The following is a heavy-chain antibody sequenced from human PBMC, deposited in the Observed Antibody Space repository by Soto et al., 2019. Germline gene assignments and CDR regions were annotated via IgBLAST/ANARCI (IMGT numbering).Heavy chain of an antibody. Sequence: SETLSLTCTVSGGSMNSYHWSWIRQPAGKGLEWIGHIHSSGSTNYNPSLKSRVTMSVDTSKNQFSLRLMSVTAADTAVYYCARDQGVAAAGITWFDSWGQGSLVTVSS. V-gene: IGHV4-4*07. D-gene: IGHD6-13*01. CDR3: ARDQGVAAAGITWFDS. J-gene: IGHJ5*01. CDR1: GGSMNSYH. CDR2: IHSSGST.